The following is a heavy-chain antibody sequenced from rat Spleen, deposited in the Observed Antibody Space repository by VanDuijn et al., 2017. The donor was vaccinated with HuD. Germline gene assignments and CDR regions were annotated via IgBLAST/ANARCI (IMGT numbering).Heavy chain of an antibody. Sequence: QVQLMESGPGLVQPSETLSLTCTVSGFSLTSYNVHWVRQPTGKGLEWMGVIWTGGSTDYNSALKSRLSISRDTSKSQVFLKMNSLQTEDTATYYCARERLHPDYWGQGVMVTVSS. CDR3: ARERLHPDY. CDR2: IWTGGST. V-gene: IGHV2-30*01. D-gene: IGHD1-1*01. CDR1: GFSLTSYN. J-gene: IGHJ2*01.